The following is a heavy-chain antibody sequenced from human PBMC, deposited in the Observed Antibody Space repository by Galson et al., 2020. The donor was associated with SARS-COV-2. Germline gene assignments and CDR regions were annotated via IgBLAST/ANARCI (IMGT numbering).Heavy chain of an antibody. CDR2: ISYDGSNK. V-gene: IGHV3-30-3*01. Sequence: TGGSLRLSCAASGFTFSSYAMHWVRQAPGKGLEWVAVISYDGSNKYYADSVKGRFTISRDNSKNTLYLHMNSLRAEDTAVYYCAREGGRLMDYWGQGTLVTVSS. D-gene: IGHD6-25*01. J-gene: IGHJ4*02. CDR3: AREGGRLMDY. CDR1: GFTFSSYA.